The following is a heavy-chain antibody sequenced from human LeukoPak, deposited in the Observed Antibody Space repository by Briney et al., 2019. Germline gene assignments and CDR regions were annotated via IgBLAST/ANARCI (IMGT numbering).Heavy chain of an antibody. V-gene: IGHV1-3*01. J-gene: IGHJ3*01. Sequence: ASVKVSCKASDYTFTRHTIYWVRQAPGQRLEWMGRINAGNGDTKYSQNFQGTVSITRDTSANTAYMELSSLRSEDTAVYYCARETSVTQNDAFDLWGQGTMVTVSS. CDR2: INAGNGDT. CDR1: DYTFTRHT. D-gene: IGHD4-17*01. CDR3: ARETSVTQNDAFDL.